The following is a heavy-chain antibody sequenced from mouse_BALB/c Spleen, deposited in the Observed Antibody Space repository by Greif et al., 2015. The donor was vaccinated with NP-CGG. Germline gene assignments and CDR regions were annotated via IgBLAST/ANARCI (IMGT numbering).Heavy chain of an antibody. CDR2: INPDSSTI. CDR1: GFDFSRYW. CDR3: ARPDYYGSSYWYFDV. D-gene: IGHD1-1*01. J-gene: IGHJ1*01. V-gene: IGHV4-1*02. Sequence: EVKLQESGGGLVRPGGSLKLSCAASGFDFSRYWMSWVRQAPGKGLEWIGEINPDSSTINYTPSLKDKFIISRDNAKNTLYLQMSKVRSEDTALYYCARPDYYGSSYWYFDVWGAGTTVTVSS.